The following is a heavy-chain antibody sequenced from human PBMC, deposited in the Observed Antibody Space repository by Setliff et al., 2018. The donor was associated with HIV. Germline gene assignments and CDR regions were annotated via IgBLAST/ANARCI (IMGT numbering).Heavy chain of an antibody. V-gene: IGHV3-7*01. Sequence: GGSLRLSCAASGFSFRTYWMSWVRRAPGKGLEWVANMKYDGTEIYYVDAVKGRFTISRDNAKKSVFLHMNSLRGEDTAVYYCVREGEYFDTIGHYLVRRFFDLWGQGTMVTVSS. CDR1: GFSFRTYW. J-gene: IGHJ3*01. D-gene: IGHD3-9*01. CDR2: MKYDGTEI. CDR3: VREGEYFDTIGHYLVRRFFDL.